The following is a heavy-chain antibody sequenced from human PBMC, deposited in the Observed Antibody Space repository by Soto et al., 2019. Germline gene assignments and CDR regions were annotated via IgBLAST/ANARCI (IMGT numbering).Heavy chain of an antibody. J-gene: IGHJ4*02. D-gene: IGHD4-17*01. Sequence: SETLSLTCSISGSSIRPYYWSWIRQPPGKGLEWIGNIYYSGSTNYSPSLRSRVTMSVASSRNQLSLRLNSVTAADTAVYYCTRVGGYYGDYPNFDYWGQGALVTVSS. V-gene: IGHV4-59*01. CDR2: IYYSGST. CDR1: GSSIRPYY. CDR3: TRVGGYYGDYPNFDY.